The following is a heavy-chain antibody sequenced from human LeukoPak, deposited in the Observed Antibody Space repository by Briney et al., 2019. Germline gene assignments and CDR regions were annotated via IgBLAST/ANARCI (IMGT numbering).Heavy chain of an antibody. CDR1: GFTFSSYW. J-gene: IGHJ3*02. CDR2: IKQDGSEK. D-gene: IGHD1-7*01. CDR3: ARAAANWNYGAFDI. Sequence: GGSLRLSCAASGFTFSSYWMSWVRQAPGKGLEGVANIKQDGSEKYYVDSVKGRFTISRDNAKNSLYLQMNSLRAEDTAVYYCARAAANWNYGAFDIWGQGTMVTVSS. V-gene: IGHV3-7*01.